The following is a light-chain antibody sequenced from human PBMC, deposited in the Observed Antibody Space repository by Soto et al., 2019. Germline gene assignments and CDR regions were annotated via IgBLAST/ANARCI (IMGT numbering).Light chain of an antibody. CDR2: EAS. V-gene: IGKV1-39*01. Sequence: IQTSRSPSSLSASVADRATITCLASQNINTYLDWYQQKPGKAPNLLIYEASILQSGVPSRFSGSGSGTDFALTISSLQAEDSATYYCQQSYTTPYTFGRGTKVDIK. CDR3: QQSYTTPYT. CDR1: QNINTY. J-gene: IGKJ3*01.